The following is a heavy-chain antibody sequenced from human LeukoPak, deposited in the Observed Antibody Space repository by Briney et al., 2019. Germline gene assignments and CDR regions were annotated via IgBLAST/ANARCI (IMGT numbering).Heavy chain of an antibody. Sequence: SETLSLTCIVSDASITTYYWHWIRQPPGKGLEWLGYIYYSGIANYNPSLKSRVTISVDTSKKQFSLQMKSVTAADTAVYYCAASGGWDAFHVWGQGTMVPVSS. D-gene: IGHD2-15*01. CDR3: AASGGWDAFHV. CDR1: DASITTYY. V-gene: IGHV4-59*03. J-gene: IGHJ3*01. CDR2: IYYSGIA.